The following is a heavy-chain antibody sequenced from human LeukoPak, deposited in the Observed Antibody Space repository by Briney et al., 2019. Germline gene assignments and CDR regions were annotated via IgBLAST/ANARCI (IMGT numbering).Heavy chain of an antibody. CDR3: AKDNSVGEIAWWFDP. V-gene: IGHV1-46*01. Sequence: ASVKVSCKVSGYTLTELSMHWVRQAPGKGLEWMGVINPSGTWTSYAQKFRGRITMTRDMSTSTDYMELRSLGFEDTAVYYCAKDNSVGEIAWWFDPWGQGTLVTVSS. J-gene: IGHJ5*02. D-gene: IGHD1-26*01. CDR2: INPSGTWT. CDR1: GYTLTELS.